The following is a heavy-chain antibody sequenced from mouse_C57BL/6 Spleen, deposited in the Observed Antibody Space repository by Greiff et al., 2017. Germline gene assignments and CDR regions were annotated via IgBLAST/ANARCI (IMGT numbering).Heavy chain of an antibody. D-gene: IGHD1-1*01. CDR2: INPSSGYT. Sequence: VQLQESGAELAKPGASVKLSCKASGYTFTSYWMHWVKQRPGQGLEWIGYINPSSGYTKYNQKFKDKATLTADKYSSTAYMQLSSLTYEDSAVYYSARPYCNNYGNYAMDYWGQAASVTASS. V-gene: IGHV1-7*01. CDR1: GYTFTSYW. J-gene: IGHJ4*01. CDR3: ARPYCNNYGNYAMDY.